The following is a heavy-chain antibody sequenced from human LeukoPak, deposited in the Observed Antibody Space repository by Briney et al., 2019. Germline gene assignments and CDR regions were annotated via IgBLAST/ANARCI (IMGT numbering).Heavy chain of an antibody. CDR1: GFTFSSYA. Sequence: PGGSLRLSCSASGFTFSSYAMHWVRQAPGKGLEYVSAISSNGGSTYYADSVKGRFTISRDNSKNTLYLQMSSLRAEGTAVYYCVELFNTVSNDYWGQGTLVTVSS. D-gene: IGHD4-11*01. V-gene: IGHV3-64D*06. CDR3: VELFNTVSNDY. CDR2: ISSNGGST. J-gene: IGHJ4*02.